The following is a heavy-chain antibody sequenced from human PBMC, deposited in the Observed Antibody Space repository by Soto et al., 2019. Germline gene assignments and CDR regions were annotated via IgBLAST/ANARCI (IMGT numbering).Heavy chain of an antibody. D-gene: IGHD4-17*01. V-gene: IGHV1-18*01. CDR2: ISAYNGNT. CDR1: GYTFTSYG. Sequence: QVQLVQSGAAVKKPWASVTVSCKASGYTFTSYGISWVRQAPGQGLEWMGWISAYNGNTNYAQKLQGRVNMPTDTSTSTAYMELRSLRSGDTAVYYCARGDDYGDEGYFDYWGQGTLVTVSS. CDR3: ARGDDYGDEGYFDY. J-gene: IGHJ4*02.